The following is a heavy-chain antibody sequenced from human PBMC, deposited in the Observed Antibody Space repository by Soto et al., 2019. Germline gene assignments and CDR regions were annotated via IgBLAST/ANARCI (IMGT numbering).Heavy chain of an antibody. J-gene: IGHJ6*03. D-gene: IGHD1-26*01. CDR1: SGSISSSNW. CDR3: ARAFGYSGSHYYYYYMDV. Sequence: QVQLQESGPGLVKPSGTLSLTCAVSSGSISSSNWWSWVRQPTGKGLEWIGEISHNGSTNYNPSLKRRVTISLDKSKNQFSLKLSSVTAADTAVYYCARAFGYSGSHYYYYYMDVWGKGTPVTVSS. V-gene: IGHV4-4*02. CDR2: ISHNGST.